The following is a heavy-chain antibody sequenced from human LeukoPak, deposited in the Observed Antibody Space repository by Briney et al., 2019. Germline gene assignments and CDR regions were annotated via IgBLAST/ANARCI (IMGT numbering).Heavy chain of an antibody. J-gene: IGHJ5*02. CDR3: ATVVGPRGFWSGYHNWFDP. CDR1: GGSISSYD. V-gene: IGHV4-59*01. CDR2: IYYSGST. Sequence: SETLSLTCTVSGGSISSYDWSWIRQPPGKGLEWIGYIYYSGSTNYNPSLKRRVTISVDTSKNQFSLQLSSVTAADTAVYYCATVVGPRGFWSGYHNWFDPWGQGTLVTVSS. D-gene: IGHD3-3*01.